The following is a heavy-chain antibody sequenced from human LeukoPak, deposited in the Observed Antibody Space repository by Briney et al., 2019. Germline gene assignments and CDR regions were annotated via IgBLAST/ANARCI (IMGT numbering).Heavy chain of an antibody. D-gene: IGHD6-19*01. CDR1: GGTFSSYA. V-gene: IGHV1-69*13. Sequence: ASVKVSCKASGGTFSSYAISRVRQAPGQGLEWMGGIIPIFGTANYAQKFQGRVTITADESTSTAYMELSSLRSEDTAVYYCARDMRVAVAGLISWGQGTLVTVSS. CDR2: IIPIFGTA. CDR3: ARDMRVAVAGLIS. J-gene: IGHJ4*02.